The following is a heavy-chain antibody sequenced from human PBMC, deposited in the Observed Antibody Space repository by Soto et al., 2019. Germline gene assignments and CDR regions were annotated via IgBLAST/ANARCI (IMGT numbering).Heavy chain of an antibody. Sequence: GASVKVSCKASGYTFTSYAMHWVRQAPGQRLEWMGWINAGNGNTKYSQKFQGRVTITRDTSASTAYMELSSLRSEDTAVYYCARERKVRQWLGTYYFDYWGQGTLVTVSS. CDR3: ARERKVRQWLGTYYFDY. CDR2: INAGNGNT. V-gene: IGHV1-3*01. CDR1: GYTFTSYA. D-gene: IGHD6-19*01. J-gene: IGHJ4*02.